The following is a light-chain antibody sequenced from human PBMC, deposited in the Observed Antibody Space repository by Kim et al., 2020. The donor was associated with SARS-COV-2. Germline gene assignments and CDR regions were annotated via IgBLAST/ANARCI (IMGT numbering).Light chain of an antibody. Sequence: VALGQTVSITCQGDSRRSYYATWYQQKPGQAPILVIYSKNSRPSGIPDRFSGSSAGNTASLTIAGTQAGDEADYYCNSRDSNDNVVFGGGTQLTVL. V-gene: IGLV3-19*01. CDR2: SKN. CDR3: NSRDSNDNVV. J-gene: IGLJ2*01. CDR1: SRRSYY.